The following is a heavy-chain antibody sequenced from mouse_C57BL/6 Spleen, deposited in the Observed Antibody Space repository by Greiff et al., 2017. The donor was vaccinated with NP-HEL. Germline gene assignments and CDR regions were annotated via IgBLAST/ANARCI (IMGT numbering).Heavy chain of an antibody. CDR2: IYPRDGST. CDR1: GYTFTSYD. D-gene: IGHD1-1*01. Sequence: VQLQQSGPELVKPGASVKLSCKASGYTFTSYDINWVKQRPGQGLEWIGWIYPRDGSTKYNEKFKGKATLTVDTSSSTAYMELHSLKSEDSAVYFCATYGSSLGFAYWGQGTLVTVSA. V-gene: IGHV1-85*01. CDR3: ATYGSSLGFAY. J-gene: IGHJ3*01.